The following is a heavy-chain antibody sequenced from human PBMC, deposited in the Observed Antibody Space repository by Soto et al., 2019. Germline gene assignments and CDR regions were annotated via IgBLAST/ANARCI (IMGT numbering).Heavy chain of an antibody. CDR3: ARAGGLLIDY. V-gene: IGHV3-30-3*01. CDR1: GFMFSSYA. CDR2: KTEDGSNK. J-gene: IGHJ4*02. Sequence: QVQLVESGGGVVQPGRSLRLSCAASGFMFSSYAMHWVRQAPGKGLEWVAVKTEDGSNKYYADSVKGRFTISIENSKNTLYLQMNSLRADDTAVYYCARAGGLLIDYWGQGTLVTVSS. D-gene: IGHD1-26*01.